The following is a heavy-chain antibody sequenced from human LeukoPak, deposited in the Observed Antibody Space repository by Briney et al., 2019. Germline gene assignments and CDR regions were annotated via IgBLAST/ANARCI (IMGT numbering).Heavy chain of an antibody. D-gene: IGHD2-2*01. CDR2: MNPNSGNT. Sequence: ASVTVSCKASGYTFTSYDINWVRQATGQGLEWMGWMNPNSGNTGYAQKFQGRVTMTRNTSISTAYMELSSLRSEDTAVYYCARREIVVVPAAIKDGVDVWGQGTTVTVSS. V-gene: IGHV1-8*01. CDR1: GYTFTSYD. J-gene: IGHJ6*02. CDR3: ARREIVVVPAAIKDGVDV.